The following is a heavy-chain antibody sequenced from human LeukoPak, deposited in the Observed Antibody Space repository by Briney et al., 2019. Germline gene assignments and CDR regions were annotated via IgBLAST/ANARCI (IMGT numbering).Heavy chain of an antibody. V-gene: IGHV4-59*01. CDR2: IYYSGST. D-gene: IGHD2-15*01. CDR1: GGSISGYY. Sequence: SETLSLTCTVSGGSISGYYWNWIRQPPGKGLEWIGYIYYSGSTNYNPSLKSRVTMSLGTSKNQFSLKLSSVTAADTAVYHCARDSGSNFDYWGQGTLVTVSS. CDR3: ARDSGSNFDY. J-gene: IGHJ4*02.